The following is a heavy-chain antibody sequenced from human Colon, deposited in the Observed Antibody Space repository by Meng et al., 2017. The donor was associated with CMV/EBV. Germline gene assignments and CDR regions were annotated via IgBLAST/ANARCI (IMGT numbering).Heavy chain of an antibody. D-gene: IGHD3/OR15-3a*01. CDR1: GGSISSGDYY. CDR3: ARVDSSWTKFDY. V-gene: IGHV4-30-4*01. Sequence: VSGGSISSGDYYWSWIRQPPGKALEWIGYIFYTGNTYYNPSLKSRVTISRDVSKNQFSLTVTSETAADTALYYCARVDSSWTKFDYWGQGALVTVSS. J-gene: IGHJ4*02. CDR2: IFYTGNT.